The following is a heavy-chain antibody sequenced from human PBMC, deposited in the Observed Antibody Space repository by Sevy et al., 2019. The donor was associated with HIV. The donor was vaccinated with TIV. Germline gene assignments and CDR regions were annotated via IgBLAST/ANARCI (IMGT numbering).Heavy chain of an antibody. CDR2: IYPGDSDT. Sequence: GGSLKIFCKGSGYSFTSYWIGWVRQMPGKGLGWVGIIYPGDSDTRYSPSFQGQVTISADKSTSTAYLQWSSLKASDTAMYYCARRRGGIVATTMDVWGQGTTVTVSS. CDR3: ARRRGGIVATTMDV. CDR1: GYSFTSYW. J-gene: IGHJ6*02. D-gene: IGHD5-12*01. V-gene: IGHV5-51*01.